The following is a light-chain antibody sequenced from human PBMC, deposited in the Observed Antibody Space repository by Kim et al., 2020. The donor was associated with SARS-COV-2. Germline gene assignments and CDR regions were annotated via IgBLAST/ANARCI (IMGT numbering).Light chain of an antibody. CDR1: QSVNSNY. V-gene: IGKV3-15*01. CDR3: QQYQNWPPVT. Sequence: SPGDRATLSCRASQSVNSNYLAWYQKRAGQPPRLLIYGTSIRAAGVPARFSGSGSGTEFTLTISTLQSEDFAVYFCQQYQNWPPVTFGGGTKVDIK. J-gene: IGKJ4*01. CDR2: GTS.